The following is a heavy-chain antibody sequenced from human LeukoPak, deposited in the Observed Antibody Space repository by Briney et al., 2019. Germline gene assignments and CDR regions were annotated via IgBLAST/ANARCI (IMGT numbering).Heavy chain of an antibody. V-gene: IGHV5-51*01. Sequence: GESLKISCKGSGYSFTNYWISWVRQMPGKGLEWMGIIYPDDSDTRYSPSFQGQVTISADKSVRTAYLQWSSLKASDTAMYYCARPNITSYYDSRGYDAFDVWGQGTMVTVSS. D-gene: IGHD3-22*01. CDR3: ARPNITSYYDSRGYDAFDV. CDR1: GYSFTNYW. J-gene: IGHJ3*01. CDR2: IYPDDSDT.